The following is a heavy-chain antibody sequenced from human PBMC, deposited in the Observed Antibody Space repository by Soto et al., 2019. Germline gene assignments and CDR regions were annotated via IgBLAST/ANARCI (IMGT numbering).Heavy chain of an antibody. CDR3: ARGASIAARPGRFDP. V-gene: IGHV1-2*04. CDR1: GYTFTGYY. D-gene: IGHD6-6*01. CDR2: INPNSGGT. Sequence: ASVKVSCKASGYTFTGYYMHWVRQAPGQGLEWMGWINPNSGGTNYAQKFQGWVTMTRDPSISTAYMELSRLRSDDTAVYYCARGASIAARPGRFDPWGQGTLVTVSS. J-gene: IGHJ5*02.